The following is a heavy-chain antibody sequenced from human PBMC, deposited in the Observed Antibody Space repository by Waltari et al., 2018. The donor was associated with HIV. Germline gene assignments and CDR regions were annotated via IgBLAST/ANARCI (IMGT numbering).Heavy chain of an antibody. CDR1: GGTFSNYA. J-gene: IGHJ6*02. D-gene: IGHD3-3*01. Sequence: QVQLVQSGAEVKKPGSSVKVSCKASGGTFSNYALSWVRQAPGQGLEWMGRIIPGFGLANHAQKFQGRVTITADKSTSTSYMELSSLRSEDTAVYYCASLAISGAVTPLYYSGLDVWGQGTAVTVSS. CDR2: IIPGFGLA. V-gene: IGHV1-69*04. CDR3: ASLAISGAVTPLYYSGLDV.